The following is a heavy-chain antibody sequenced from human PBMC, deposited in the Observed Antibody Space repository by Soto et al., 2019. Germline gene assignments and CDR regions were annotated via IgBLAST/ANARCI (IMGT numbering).Heavy chain of an antibody. CDR2: IYYSGST. V-gene: IGHV4-59*01. J-gene: IGHJ4*02. Sequence: ETLSLTCTVSGGSISSYYWSWIRQPPGKGLEWIGYIYYSGSTNYNPSLKSRVTISVDTSKNQFSLKLSSVTAADTAVYYCARVGSGYDYGDYWGQGTLVTVSS. D-gene: IGHD5-12*01. CDR1: GGSISSYY. CDR3: ARVGSGYDYGDY.